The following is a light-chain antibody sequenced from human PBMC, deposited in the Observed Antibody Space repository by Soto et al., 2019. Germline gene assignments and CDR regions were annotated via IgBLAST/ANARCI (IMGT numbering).Light chain of an antibody. Sequence: QSVLTQPPSVSGAPGQRVSISCTGSSSHIGAGDDGHWYHQLPGTAPKLLLYGNNNRPSGVPDRFSGSKSGTSASLVITGLQAEDEDDYYCQSFDTRLNSVVFGGGTKLTVL. CDR2: GNN. CDR3: QSFDTRLNSVV. J-gene: IGLJ2*01. CDR1: SSHIGAGDD. V-gene: IGLV1-40*01.